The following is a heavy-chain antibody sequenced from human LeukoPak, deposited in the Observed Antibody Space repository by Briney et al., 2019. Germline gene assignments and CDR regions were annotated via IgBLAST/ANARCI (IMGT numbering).Heavy chain of an antibody. Sequence: GGSLRPSCAAAGSKFDAYGTSWVRLAPGKGLEWVCNINWNGAWTGYADSVKGRFTISRDNTKNSLYLQMNSLRAEDTALYYCAGYYYDSSRGFDLWGQGTLVTVSA. V-gene: IGHV3-20*04. J-gene: IGHJ5*02. CDR2: INWNGAWT. CDR1: GSKFDAYG. CDR3: AGYYYDSSRGFDL. D-gene: IGHD3-22*01.